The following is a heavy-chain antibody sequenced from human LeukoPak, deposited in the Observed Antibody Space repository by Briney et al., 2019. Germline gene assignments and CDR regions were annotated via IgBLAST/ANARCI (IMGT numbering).Heavy chain of an antibody. J-gene: IGHJ4*02. Sequence: GGSLRLSCTASGFTFGDYAMSWVRQAPGKGLEWVGFIRSKAYGGTTEYAASVKGRFTISRDDSKSIAYLQMNSLKTEDTAVYYCTREGGITGTTHYWGQGTLVTVS. D-gene: IGHD1-7*01. V-gene: IGHV3-49*04. CDR2: IRSKAYGGTT. CDR1: GFTFGDYA. CDR3: TREGGITGTTHY.